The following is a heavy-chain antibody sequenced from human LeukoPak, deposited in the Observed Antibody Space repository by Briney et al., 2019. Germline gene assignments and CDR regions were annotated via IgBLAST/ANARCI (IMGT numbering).Heavy chain of an antibody. V-gene: IGHV4-4*09. CDR3: ARFAYCGSGCWYYFDY. J-gene: IGHJ4*02. CDR1: GGSISSYY. CDR2: IYPTGGT. Sequence: PSETLSLTCTVSGGSISSYYWGWIRQSPGKGLEWIGYIYPTGGTNYNPSLKSRVTMSVGTSKNQFSLKLNSVTAADTAVYFCARFAYCGSGCWYYFDYWGQGALVTVSS. D-gene: IGHD2-21*02.